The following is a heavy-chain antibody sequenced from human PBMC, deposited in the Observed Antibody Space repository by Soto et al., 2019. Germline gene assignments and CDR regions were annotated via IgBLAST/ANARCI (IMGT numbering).Heavy chain of an antibody. Sequence: QVHLVESGGGVVQPGRSLRLSCAASGFSFSTYGMHWVRQAPGKGLEWVAFISNDGSNKYYADSVKGRFTIATDNSMNTVYLQMIRLRPEDTAVCSCVRGCGIYWACDYWGQGTLVSFSS. CDR2: ISNDGSNK. J-gene: IGHJ4*02. V-gene: IGHV3-30*03. CDR1: GFSFSTYG. D-gene: IGHD1-26*01. CDR3: VRGCGIYWACDY.